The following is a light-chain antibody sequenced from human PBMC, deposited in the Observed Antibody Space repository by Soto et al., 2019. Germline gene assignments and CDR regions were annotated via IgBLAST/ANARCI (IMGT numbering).Light chain of an antibody. CDR2: GAS. Sequence: ELVLAQSPGTLSLSPGERATLSCRASQSVSSSYLAWYQQKPGQAPRLLIYGASSRATGIPDRFSGSGSGTDFTLTISRLEPEDFAVYYGQQYGSSPAWTVGQGTKVDIK. J-gene: IGKJ1*01. CDR1: QSVSSSY. CDR3: QQYGSSPAWT. V-gene: IGKV3-20*01.